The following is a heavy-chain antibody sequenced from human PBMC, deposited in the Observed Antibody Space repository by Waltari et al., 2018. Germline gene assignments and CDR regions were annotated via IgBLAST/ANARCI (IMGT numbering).Heavy chain of an antibody. J-gene: IGHJ6*02. Sequence: VQLQQWGAGLLPPSETLSLPCAVYGGSFSCYYWVWTRQPPGTVLEWIGEINHAGNRNYNPSLRSRVTMSVDTSKSQFSLKVNAVTAADTAVYFCVRLEDCSGPGGNCYSGDPFAMDVWGQGTTVTVSS. CDR2: INHAGNR. CDR3: VRLEDCSGPGGNCYSGDPFAMDV. CDR1: GGSFSCYY. V-gene: IGHV4-34*02. D-gene: IGHD2-15*01.